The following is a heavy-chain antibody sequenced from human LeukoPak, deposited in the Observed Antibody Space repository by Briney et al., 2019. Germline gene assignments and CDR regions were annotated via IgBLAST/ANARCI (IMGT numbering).Heavy chain of an antibody. CDR2: INPNSGGT. CDR1: GYTFTGYY. D-gene: IGHD3-10*01. V-gene: IGHV1-2*02. J-gene: IGHJ5*02. Sequence: GASVKVSCKASGYTFTGYYMHWVRQAPGQGLEWMGWINPNSGGTNYAQKFQGRVTMTRDTSISTAYMELSRLRSDDTAVYYCARVYCGSGSYYWVDPWGQGTLVTVSS. CDR3: ARVYCGSGSYYWVDP.